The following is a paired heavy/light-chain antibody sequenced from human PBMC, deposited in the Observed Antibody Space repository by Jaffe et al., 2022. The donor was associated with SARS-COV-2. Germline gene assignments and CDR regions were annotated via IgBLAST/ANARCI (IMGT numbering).Heavy chain of an antibody. V-gene: IGHV4-59*01. Sequence: QVQLQESGPGLVKPSETLSLTCTVSGGSISSYYWSWIRQPPGKGLEWIGYIYYSGSTNYNPSLKSRVTISVDTSKNQFSLKLSSVTAADTAVYYCARSCSSTSCLTNNWFDPWGQGTLVTVSS. CDR2: IYYSGST. D-gene: IGHD2-2*01. CDR3: ARSCSSTSCLTNNWFDP. CDR1: GGSISSYY. J-gene: IGHJ5*02.
Light chain of an antibody. CDR3: QQYNNWPPGGYT. CDR2: GAS. CDR1: QSVSSN. V-gene: IGKV3-15*01. Sequence: EIVMTQSPATLSVSPGERATLSCRASQSVSSNLAWYQQKPGQAPRLLIYGASTRATGIPARFSGSGSGTEFTLTISSLQSEDFAVYYCQQYNNWPPGGYTFGQGTKLEIK. J-gene: IGKJ2*01.